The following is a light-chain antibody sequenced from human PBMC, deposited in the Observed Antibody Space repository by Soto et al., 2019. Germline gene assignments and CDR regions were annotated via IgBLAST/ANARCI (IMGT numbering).Light chain of an antibody. CDR2: GAS. CDR3: QQYNNWPPYT. V-gene: IGKV3-15*01. CDR1: QGVSSN. Sequence: ESVMTQSPATLSLSPGEDVPLSCRASQGVSSNVAWYQQKPGQAPRLLIYGASARATGIPARFSGSGSETEFTLTISSLQSEDYAVYYCQQYNNWPPYTFGQGTKVDIK. J-gene: IGKJ2*01.